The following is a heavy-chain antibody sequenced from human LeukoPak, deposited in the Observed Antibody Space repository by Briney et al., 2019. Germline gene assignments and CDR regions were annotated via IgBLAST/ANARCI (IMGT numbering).Heavy chain of an antibody. CDR3: ARAVSYYDSSGPYGMDV. J-gene: IGHJ6*02. CDR1: GYTFTSYY. V-gene: IGHV1-46*01. CDR2: INPSGGST. Sequence: ASVKVSCKASGYTFTSYYMHWVRQAPGQGLEWMGIINPSGGSTSYAQKFQGRVTMTRDTSTSTVYMELSSLRSEDTAVYYCARAVSYYDSSGPYGMDVWGQGTTVTVSS. D-gene: IGHD3-22*01.